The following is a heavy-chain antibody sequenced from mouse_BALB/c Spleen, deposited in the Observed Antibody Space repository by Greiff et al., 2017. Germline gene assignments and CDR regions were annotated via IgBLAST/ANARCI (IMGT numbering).Heavy chain of an antibody. D-gene: IGHD2-3*01. J-gene: IGHJ3*01. CDR2: IWGGGST. Sequence: VQVVESGPGLVAPSQSLSITCTVSGFSLTDYGVSWIRQPPGKGLEWLGVIWGGGSTYYNSALKSRLSISKDNSKSQVFLKMNSLQTDDTAMYYCAKHAIYDGYLFAYWGQGTLVTVSA. CDR1: GFSLTDYG. V-gene: IGHV2-6-5*01. CDR3: AKHAIYDGYLFAY.